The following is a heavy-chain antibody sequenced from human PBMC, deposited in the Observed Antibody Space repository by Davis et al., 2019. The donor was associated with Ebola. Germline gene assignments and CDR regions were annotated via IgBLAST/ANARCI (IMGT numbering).Heavy chain of an antibody. V-gene: IGHV3-74*01. Sequence: GESLKISCAASGFTFSSYWMHWVRQAPGKGLVWVSRINGDGSTTTYADSVKGRFTISRDNAKNTVYLQMNSLRAEDTAVYYCARDPPYCSGGSCYALQNYWGQGTLVTVSS. CDR2: INGDGSTT. CDR3: ARDPPYCSGGSCYALQNY. CDR1: GFTFSSYW. D-gene: IGHD2-15*01. J-gene: IGHJ4*02.